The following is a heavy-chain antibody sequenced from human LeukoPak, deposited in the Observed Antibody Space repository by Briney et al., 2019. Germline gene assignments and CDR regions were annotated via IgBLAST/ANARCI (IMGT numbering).Heavy chain of an antibody. CDR3: ARHATTLRFLGSMDV. V-gene: IGHV4-39*01. D-gene: IGHD3-3*01. CDR2: IYYSGST. CDR1: GGSISSSSYY. Sequence: SETLSLTCTVSGGSISSSSYYWGWIRQPPGKGLEWIGSIYYSGSTYYNPSLKSRVTISVDTSKNQFSLKLSSVTAADTAVYYCARHATTLRFLGSMDVWGKGTAVTVSS. J-gene: IGHJ6*04.